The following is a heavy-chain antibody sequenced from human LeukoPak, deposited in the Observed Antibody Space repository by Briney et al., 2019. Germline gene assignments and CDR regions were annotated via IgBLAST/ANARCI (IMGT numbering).Heavy chain of an antibody. D-gene: IGHD6-6*01. CDR3: ARDLGWRTAARSFDY. Sequence: PGGSLRLSCAASGFTFSSYTMHWVRQAPGKGLEWAVVISYDGSNKYYADSVKGRFTISRDSSKNTLYLQMNSLRAEDTAVYYCARDLGWRTAARSFDYWGQGTLVTVSS. CDR1: GFTFSSYT. CDR2: ISYDGSNK. V-gene: IGHV3-30-3*01. J-gene: IGHJ4*02.